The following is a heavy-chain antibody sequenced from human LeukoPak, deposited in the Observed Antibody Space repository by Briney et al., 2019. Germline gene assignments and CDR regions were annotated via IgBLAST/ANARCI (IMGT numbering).Heavy chain of an antibody. D-gene: IGHD5-18*01. J-gene: IGHJ4*02. V-gene: IGHV3-30*02. CDR3: ARDHGYSYGYDY. CDR1: GFTFNNHG. CDR2: IRYDGSNK. Sequence: GGSLRLSCAASGFTFNNHGMHWVRQAPGKGLEWVAFIRYDGSNKYYADSVKGRFTISRDNSKNTLYLQMNSLRAEDTAVYYCARDHGYSYGYDYWGQGTLVTVSS.